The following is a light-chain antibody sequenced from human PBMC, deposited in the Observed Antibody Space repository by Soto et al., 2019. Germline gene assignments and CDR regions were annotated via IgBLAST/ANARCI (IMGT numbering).Light chain of an antibody. J-gene: IGLJ2*01. CDR3: ATWDDSLNGWV. CDR1: SSNIESNT. Sequence: QSVLTQPPSASGTPGQRVTIACSGGSSNIESNTVNWYQQVPGTAPKLLVYSNNQRPSGVPDRFSGSQAGTSASLAISGPQSEDEADYYCATWDDSLNGWVIGGGTKLTVL. CDR2: SNN. V-gene: IGLV1-44*01.